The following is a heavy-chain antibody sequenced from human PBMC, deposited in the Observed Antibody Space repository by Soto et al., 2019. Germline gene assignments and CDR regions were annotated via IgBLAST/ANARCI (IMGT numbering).Heavy chain of an antibody. Sequence: TGGSLRLSCAASGFTFSSYAMHWVRQAPGKGLEWVAVISYDGSNKYYADSVKGRFTISRDNSKNTLYLQMNSLRAEDTAVYYCAAPLGYSSSWYGFGDYWGQGTLVTVSS. CDR2: ISYDGSNK. CDR1: GFTFSSYA. D-gene: IGHD6-13*01. CDR3: AAPLGYSSSWYGFGDY. J-gene: IGHJ4*02. V-gene: IGHV3-30-3*01.